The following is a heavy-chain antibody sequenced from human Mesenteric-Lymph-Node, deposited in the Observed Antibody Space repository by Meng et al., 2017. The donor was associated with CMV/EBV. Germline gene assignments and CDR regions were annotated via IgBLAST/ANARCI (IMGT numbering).Heavy chain of an antibody. J-gene: IGHJ2*01. Sequence: CGDYIRGGDYFWSWIRQSAGKGLKWIGYISDSGSTYYKPSLKSRATISRRKSKNHLSLRLGSVTAADAAIYYGDRVSTPMGAWFFDLWGRGTLVTVSS. CDR3: DRVSTPMGAWFFDL. V-gene: IGHV4-30-4*08. CDR2: ISDSGST. CDR1: GDYIRGGDYF. D-gene: IGHD5-18*01.